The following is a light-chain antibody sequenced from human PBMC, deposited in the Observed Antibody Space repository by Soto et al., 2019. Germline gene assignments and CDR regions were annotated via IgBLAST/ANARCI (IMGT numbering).Light chain of an antibody. Sequence: AIRMTQSPSSFSASTGDRVTITCRASKAIGSSLAWHQQKPGKAPKLLIYGVSTLQSGVPSRFSGSGSGTDFTLTISGLQSEDFATYHCQQYYTYPITFGQGTRLEIK. V-gene: IGKV1-8*01. J-gene: IGKJ5*01. CDR1: KAIGSS. CDR3: QQYYTYPIT. CDR2: GVS.